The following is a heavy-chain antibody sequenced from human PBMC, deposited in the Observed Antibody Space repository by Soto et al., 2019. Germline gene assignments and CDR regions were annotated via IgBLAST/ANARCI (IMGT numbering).Heavy chain of an antibody. V-gene: IGHV1-46*03. J-gene: IGHJ4*02. CDR3: ARHLAAGDF. CDR2: VNPTGGST. D-gene: IGHD6-25*01. Sequence: QVQLVQSGAEVKKPGASVRVSCKASGYTFTSYYIHWVRQAPGQGLEWMAIVNPTGGSTNYAQKFQGRVNVTFDTSTSTVFMELNSLRYEDTAVYYCARHLAAGDFWGQGTLVPVSS. CDR1: GYTFTSYY.